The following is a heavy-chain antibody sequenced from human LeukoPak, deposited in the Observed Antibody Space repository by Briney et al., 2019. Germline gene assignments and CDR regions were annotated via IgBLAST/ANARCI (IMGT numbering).Heavy chain of an antibody. CDR3: AKVSVLLWFGELLPDYYYMDV. CDR1: GFTFSSYA. Sequence: GGSLRLSSEAYGFTFSSYAMSWVRQAPGKGLEWVSAISGSGGSTYYADSVKGRFTISRDNSKNTLYLQMNSLSAEDTAVYYCAKVSVLLWFGELLPDYYYMDVWGKGPRSPSP. J-gene: IGHJ6*03. V-gene: IGHV3-23*01. CDR2: ISGSGGST. D-gene: IGHD3-10*01.